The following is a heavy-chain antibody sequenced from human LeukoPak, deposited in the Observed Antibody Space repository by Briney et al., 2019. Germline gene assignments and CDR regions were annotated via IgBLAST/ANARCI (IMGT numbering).Heavy chain of an antibody. CDR3: GRSGLGYCSSISCYVPFDY. V-gene: IGHV5-51*01. J-gene: IGHJ4*02. D-gene: IGHD2-2*01. CDR1: GYIFTSYW. Sequence: GESLKISCKGSGYIFTSYWIGWVRQMPGKGLEWMGIIYPGDSDTRYSPSFQGQVTISADKSISTAYLQWSSLKASDTAMYYCGRSGLGYCSSISCYVPFDYWGQGTLVTVSS. CDR2: IYPGDSDT.